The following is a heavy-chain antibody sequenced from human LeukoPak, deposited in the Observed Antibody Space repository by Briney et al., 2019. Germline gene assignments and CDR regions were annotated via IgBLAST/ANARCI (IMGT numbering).Heavy chain of an antibody. CDR2: ISSYNGNT. V-gene: IGHV1-18*04. J-gene: IGHJ5*01. D-gene: IGHD3-10*01. CDR1: EYTFTGYY. Sequence: ASVKVSCKASEYTFTGYYIHWVRQAPGQGLEWMGWISSYNGNTRYAQKFQGRVTMTTDTSTRTAYMELRSLRSDDTAVYFCAKDDYDSGRLSDPRIWFDSWGQGTLVTVSS. CDR3: AKDDYDSGRLSDPRIWFDS.